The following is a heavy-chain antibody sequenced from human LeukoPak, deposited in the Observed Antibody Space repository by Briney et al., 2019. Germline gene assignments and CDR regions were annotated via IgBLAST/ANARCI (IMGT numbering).Heavy chain of an antibody. V-gene: IGHV3-30*18. CDR1: GFTFSGYA. CDR3: AKPTGDTGWYGLFEY. D-gene: IGHD6-19*01. Sequence: GRSLRLSCAASGFTFSGYAMNWVRQAPGKGLEWVAVVSYDGNDYYYADSVKGRFTISRDNSKNTLYLQMNGLRAEDTAVYYCAKPTGDTGWYGLFEYWGQGTLATVSS. J-gene: IGHJ4*02. CDR2: VSYDGNDY.